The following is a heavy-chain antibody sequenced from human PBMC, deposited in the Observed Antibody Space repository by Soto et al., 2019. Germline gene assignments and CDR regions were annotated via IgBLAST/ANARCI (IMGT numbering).Heavy chain of an antibody. Sequence: EVQLVESGGVVVQPGGSLRLSCAASGFTFDDYTMHWVRQAPGKGLEWVSLISWDGGSIYYADSVKGRFTISRDNSKNSLYLQMNSLRTEDTALYYCAKDISIAARFYYGMDVWGQGTTVTVSS. D-gene: IGHD6-6*01. CDR2: ISWDGGSI. V-gene: IGHV3-43*01. CDR3: AKDISIAARFYYGMDV. CDR1: GFTFDDYT. J-gene: IGHJ6*02.